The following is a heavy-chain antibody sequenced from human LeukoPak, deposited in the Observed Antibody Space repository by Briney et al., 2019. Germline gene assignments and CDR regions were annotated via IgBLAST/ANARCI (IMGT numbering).Heavy chain of an antibody. V-gene: IGHV3-23*01. Sequence: TGGSLRLSCAASGFTFSSYAMSWVRHAPGEGLEWVSAISGSGGSTYYADSVKGRFTISRDNSKNTLYLRMNSLRAEDTAVYYCAKGYLEVDYWGQGTLVTVSS. J-gene: IGHJ4*02. CDR2: ISGSGGST. D-gene: IGHD1-1*01. CDR3: AKGYLEVDY. CDR1: GFTFSSYA.